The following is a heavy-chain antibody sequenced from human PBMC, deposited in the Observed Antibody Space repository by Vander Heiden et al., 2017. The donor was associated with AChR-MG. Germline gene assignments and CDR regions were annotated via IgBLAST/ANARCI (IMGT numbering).Heavy chain of an antibody. J-gene: IGHJ4*03. CDR3: ARLGNPGYLRTFDS. CDR1: GFSLTTSGVG. CDR2: IFWDDDK. V-gene: IGHV2-5*02. D-gene: IGHD5-12*01. Sequence: QITLKESGPTVVNPTPTLTLTCSFSGFSLTTSGVGVAWSRQPPGKTLEWLGLIFWDDDKRYSPSLKTRRTISKDTSGNHVVLKVANMDPGDTATYFCARLGNPGYLRTFDSWGHGIRVIVAS.